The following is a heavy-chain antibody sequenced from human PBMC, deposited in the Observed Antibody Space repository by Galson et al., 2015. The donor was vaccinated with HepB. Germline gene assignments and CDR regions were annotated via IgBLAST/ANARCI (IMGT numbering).Heavy chain of an antibody. Sequence: LRLSCAGSGYTFNSAWMNWVRQAPGKGLEWVARIRTQSEGRTAYATPVKGRFTISRDDSNNALYLHMNNLKPEDTAMYYCTADVPEPLSQIDYWGQGTLVTVSS. V-gene: IGHV3-15*01. J-gene: IGHJ4*02. CDR1: GYTFNSAW. D-gene: IGHD1-14*01. CDR3: TADVPEPLSQIDY. CDR2: IRTQSEGRT.